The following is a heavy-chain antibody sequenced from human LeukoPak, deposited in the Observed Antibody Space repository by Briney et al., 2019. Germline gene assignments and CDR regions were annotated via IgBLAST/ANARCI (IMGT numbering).Heavy chain of an antibody. CDR1: GGSISSDY. V-gene: IGHV4-59*01. Sequence: SETLSLTCTVSGGSISSDYWNWIRQPPGKGLEWIGYIYYSGSTIYNPSLKSRVTISVDTSKNQFSLKLSSVTAADTAVYYCARHSSGWYHYFWGQGTLVTVSS. CDR2: IYYSGST. J-gene: IGHJ4*02. D-gene: IGHD6-19*01. CDR3: ARHSSGWYHYF.